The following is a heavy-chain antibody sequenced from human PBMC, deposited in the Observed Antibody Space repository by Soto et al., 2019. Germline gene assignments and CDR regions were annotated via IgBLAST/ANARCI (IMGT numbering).Heavy chain of an antibody. CDR2: IYYSGST. CDR3: ARMSEGSTTRSEFDY. Sequence: PSVTLSLTCTVSGGSISSYYWSWIRQPPGKGLEWIGYIYYSGSTNYNPSLKSRVTISVDTSKNQFSLKLSSVTAADTAVYYCARMSEGSTTRSEFDYRGQGTLVTVSS. CDR1: GGSISSYY. J-gene: IGHJ4*02. V-gene: IGHV4-59*01. D-gene: IGHD2-2*01.